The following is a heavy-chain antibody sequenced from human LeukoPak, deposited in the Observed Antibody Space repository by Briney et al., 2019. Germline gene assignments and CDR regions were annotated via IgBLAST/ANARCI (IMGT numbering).Heavy chain of an antibody. Sequence: ASVTVSCTASGYTFTGYYMHWVRQAPGQGLEWMGRINPNSGGTNYAQRFQGRVTMTRDTSISTAYMELSRLRSDDTAVYYCARTRSRLGIDYWGQGTLVTVSS. V-gene: IGHV1-2*06. D-gene: IGHD7-27*01. CDR3: ARTRSRLGIDY. CDR2: INPNSGGT. J-gene: IGHJ4*02. CDR1: GYTFTGYY.